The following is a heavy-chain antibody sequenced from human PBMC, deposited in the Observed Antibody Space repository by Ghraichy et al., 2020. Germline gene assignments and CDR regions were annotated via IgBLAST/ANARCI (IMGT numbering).Heavy chain of an antibody. V-gene: IGHV1-69*08. Sequence: SVKVSCKASGGTFSSYTISWVRQAPGQGLEWMGRVIPILGATVYAQTFRGRVTMTADTSTTTAYMELSSLRSDDTAVYYCARDRRSGAGTIFELWGRGTLVTVSS. D-gene: IGHD1-26*01. CDR1: GGTFSSYT. CDR3: ARDRRSGAGTIFEL. J-gene: IGHJ2*01. CDR2: VIPILGAT.